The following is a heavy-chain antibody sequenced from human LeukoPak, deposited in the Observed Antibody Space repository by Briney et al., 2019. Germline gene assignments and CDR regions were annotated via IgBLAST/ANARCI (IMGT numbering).Heavy chain of an antibody. V-gene: IGHV3-21*01. Sequence: GGSLRLSCAASGFTFSDYSMHWARQAPGKGLEWVSSISSGSTYKYSADSLKGRFTISRDNAKNSLYLQMNSLRAEDSAVYYCTRGPTLIGVAGTWPLDYWGQGTLVTVSS. J-gene: IGHJ4*02. CDR3: TRGPTLIGVAGTWPLDY. CDR1: GFTFSDYS. D-gene: IGHD6-19*01. CDR2: ISSGSTYK.